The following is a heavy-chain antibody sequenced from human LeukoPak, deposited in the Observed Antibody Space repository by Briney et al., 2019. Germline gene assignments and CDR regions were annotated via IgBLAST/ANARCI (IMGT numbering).Heavy chain of an antibody. Sequence: SETLSLTCTVSGGSISSYYWSWIRQPPGKGLEWIGYIYYSGRTNYNPSLKSRVTISVDTSKNQYSLKLRSVSAADTPAYSCPLDDGSGYYFWRVNANHGAFDIWGQGTMVTVSS. CDR3: PLDDGSGYYFWRVNANHGAFDI. D-gene: IGHD3-22*01. CDR1: GGSISSYY. J-gene: IGHJ3*02. V-gene: IGHV4-59*01. CDR2: IYYSGRT.